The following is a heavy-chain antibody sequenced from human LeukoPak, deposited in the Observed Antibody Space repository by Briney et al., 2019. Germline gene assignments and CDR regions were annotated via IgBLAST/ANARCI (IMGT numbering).Heavy chain of an antibody. V-gene: IGHV3-21*01. Sequence: GGSLRLSCAASGFTFSSYSMNWVRQAPGKGLEWVSSISNSSSYIYYADSVKGRFTISRDNAKNSLYLQMNSLRAEDTAVFYCGGEILDFRTPCVFVFWGKGQWSPSLQ. CDR2: ISNSSSYI. CDR1: GFTFSSYS. J-gene: IGHJ3*01. CDR3: GGEILDFRTPCVFVF. D-gene: IGHD3/OR15-3a*01.